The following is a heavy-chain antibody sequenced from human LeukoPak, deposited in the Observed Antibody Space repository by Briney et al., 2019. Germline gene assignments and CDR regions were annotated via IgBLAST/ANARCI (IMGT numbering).Heavy chain of an antibody. CDR1: GLTFSRYA. CDR2: IPVSGDPT. CDR3: AKDPNGDYVGAFDM. J-gene: IGHJ3*02. V-gene: IGHV3-23*01. Sequence: GGSLRLSCAVSGLTFSRYAMTWVRQAPGKGLEWVSSIPVSGDPTYYADSVRGRFTVSRDNSKSSLYLQMNGLRAEDTALYYCAKDPNGDYVGAFDMWGKGTMVTVSS. D-gene: IGHD4-17*01.